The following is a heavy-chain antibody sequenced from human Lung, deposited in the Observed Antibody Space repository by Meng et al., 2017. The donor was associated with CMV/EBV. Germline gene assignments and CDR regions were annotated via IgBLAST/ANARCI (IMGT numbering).Heavy chain of an antibody. CDR1: GYTFTGYH. D-gene: IGHD6-19*01. V-gene: IGHV1-2*02. CDR2: IDSYTGGT. Sequence: SVXVSXXASGYTFTGYHIHWVRQAPGQGLQWMGWIDSYTGGTISAQKFQGRVTMTRDTSISTASMELRRLTSDDTAVYFCARAIAVAGTAPFDYWGQGTLVTVSS. J-gene: IGHJ4*02. CDR3: ARAIAVAGTAPFDY.